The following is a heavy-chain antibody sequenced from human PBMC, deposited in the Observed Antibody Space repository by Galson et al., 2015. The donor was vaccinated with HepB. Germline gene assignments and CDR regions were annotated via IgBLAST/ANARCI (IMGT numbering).Heavy chain of an antibody. CDR1: GGSISSSSYY. D-gene: IGHD2-2*01. Sequence: LSLTCTVSGGSISSSSYYWGWIRQPPGKGLEWIGSIYYSGSTYYNPSLKSRVTISVDTSKNQFSLKLSSVTAADTAVYYCARLSNPGYCSSTSCFDYWGQGTLVTVSS. CDR3: ARLSNPGYCSSTSCFDY. CDR2: IYYSGST. J-gene: IGHJ4*02. V-gene: IGHV4-39*01.